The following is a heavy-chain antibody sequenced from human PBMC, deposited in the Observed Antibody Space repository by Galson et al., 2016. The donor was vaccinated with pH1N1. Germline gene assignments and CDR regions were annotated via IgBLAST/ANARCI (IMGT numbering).Heavy chain of an antibody. CDR1: GYTFTGYY. D-gene: IGHD2-8*02. CDR3: ARETDPGLYFDY. CDR2: INPNSGGT. V-gene: IGHV1-2*02. Sequence: SVKVSCKASGYTFTGYYMHWVRQAPGQGLEWMGWINPNSGGTNYAQKFQGRVTMTRDTSISPAYMELSRLRSDDTAMYYCARETDPGLYFDYWGQGTLVTVSS. J-gene: IGHJ4*02.